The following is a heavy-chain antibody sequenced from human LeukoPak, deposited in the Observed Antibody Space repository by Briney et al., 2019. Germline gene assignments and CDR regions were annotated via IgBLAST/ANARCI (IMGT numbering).Heavy chain of an antibody. CDR1: GFSFSSYG. D-gene: IGHD2-15*01. Sequence: GGSLRLSCAASGFSFSSYGMNWVRQAPGKGLEWISYISTSSGTIYYADSVEGRFTISRDSDRNSLFLQMNSLRDDDTAVYYCARVDCSGGSCYSALTLWGQGTLVTVSS. CDR3: ARVDCSGGSCYSALTL. J-gene: IGHJ4*02. CDR2: ISTSSGTI. V-gene: IGHV3-48*02.